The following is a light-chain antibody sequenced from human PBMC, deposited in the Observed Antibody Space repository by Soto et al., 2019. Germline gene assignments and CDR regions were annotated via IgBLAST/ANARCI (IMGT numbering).Light chain of an antibody. Sequence: EIVLTQSPATLSLSPGERATLSCRASQSLNSYLVWFQQKPGQAPRLLIYDASNRATDIPARFSGSGSGTDFTLTISSLEPADFAVYYCQQRRDWPLTFGGGTKVEIK. J-gene: IGKJ4*01. CDR1: QSLNSY. V-gene: IGKV3-11*01. CDR2: DAS. CDR3: QQRRDWPLT.